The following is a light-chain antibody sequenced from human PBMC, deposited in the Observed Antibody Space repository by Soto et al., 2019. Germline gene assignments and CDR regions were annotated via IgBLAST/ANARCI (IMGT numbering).Light chain of an antibody. Sequence: QSALTQPPSASGSPGQSVTISCTGTSSDVGGYNYVSWYQQYPDKAPRVMIYEVSKRPSGVPDRFSGSKSGNTASLSVSGLQAEDEADYYCGSWDSSLSAEVFATGTRAPS. CDR3: GSWDSSLSAEV. CDR1: SSDVGGYNY. CDR2: EVS. V-gene: IGLV2-8*01. J-gene: IGLJ1*01.